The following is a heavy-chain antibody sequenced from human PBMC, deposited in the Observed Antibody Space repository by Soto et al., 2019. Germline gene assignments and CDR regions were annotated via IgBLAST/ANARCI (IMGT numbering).Heavy chain of an antibody. CDR2: IYYSGST. J-gene: IGHJ4*02. Sequence: ETLCVTCPVSGGSISSSSYYWGWIRQPPGKGLEWIGSIYYSGSTYYNPSLKSRVTISVDTSKNQFSLKLSSVTAADTAVYYCARLLVAGTVDYWGQGTLVTVSS. V-gene: IGHV4-39*01. CDR1: GGSISSSSYY. CDR3: ARLLVAGTVDY. D-gene: IGHD6-19*01.